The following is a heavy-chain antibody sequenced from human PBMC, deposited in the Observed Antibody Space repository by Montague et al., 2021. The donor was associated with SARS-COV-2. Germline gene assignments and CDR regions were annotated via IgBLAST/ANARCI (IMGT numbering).Heavy chain of an antibody. CDR3: ARDGEIVAVGYYFDS. J-gene: IGHJ4*02. CDR1: GFTFSSYR. D-gene: IGHD3-22*01. CDR2: ISSDGSRR. V-gene: IGHV3-74*01. Sequence: SLRLSCAASGFTFSSYRMYWVRQAPGKGLVWVSHISSDGSRRRYADSVKGRFTISRDNAKNTLYLQMNSLRAEDTAAYYCARDGEIVAVGYYFDSWGQGTLVTASS.